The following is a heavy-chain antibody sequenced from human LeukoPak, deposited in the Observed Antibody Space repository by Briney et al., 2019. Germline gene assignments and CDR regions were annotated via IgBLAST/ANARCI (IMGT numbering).Heavy chain of an antibody. CDR3: ARTELQGIWYFDL. J-gene: IGHJ2*01. D-gene: IGHD1-26*01. Sequence: GVSLRLSCAASGFTVSSNYMSWVRQAPGKGLEWVSVIYSGGSTYYADSVKGRFTISRDNSKNTLYLQMNSLRAEDTAVYYCARTELQGIWYFDLWGRGTLVTVSS. V-gene: IGHV3-53*01. CDR2: IYSGGST. CDR1: GFTVSSNY.